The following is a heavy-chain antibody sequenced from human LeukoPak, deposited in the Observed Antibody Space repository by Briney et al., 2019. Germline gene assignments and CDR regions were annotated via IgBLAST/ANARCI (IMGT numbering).Heavy chain of an antibody. V-gene: IGHV4-31*03. CDR3: ARDSSGYYLLDY. J-gene: IGHJ4*02. CDR2: IYYSGST. D-gene: IGHD3-22*01. CDR1: GGSISSGGYY. Sequence: PSETLSLTCTVSGGSISSGGYYWSWIRQHPGKGLECIGYIYYSGSTYYNPSLKSRVTISVDTSKNQFSLKLSSVTAADTAVYYCARDSSGYYLLDYWGQGTLVTVSS.